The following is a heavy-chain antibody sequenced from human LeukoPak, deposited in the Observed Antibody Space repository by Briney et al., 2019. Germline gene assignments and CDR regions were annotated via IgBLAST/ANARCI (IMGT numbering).Heavy chain of an antibody. J-gene: IGHJ4*02. CDR3: ARGILLDGGSDY. V-gene: IGHV3-21*01. CDR1: GFTFSSYS. CDR2: ISSSSSYI. Sequence: GESLKISCAASGFTFSSYSMNWVRQAPGKGLEWVSSISSSSSYIYYADSVKGRFTISRDNAKNSLYLQMNSLRAEDTAVYYCARGILLDGGSDYWGQGTLVTVSS. D-gene: IGHD3-10*01.